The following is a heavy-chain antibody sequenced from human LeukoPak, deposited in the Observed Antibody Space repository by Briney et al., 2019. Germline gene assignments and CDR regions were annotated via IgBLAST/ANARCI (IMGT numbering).Heavy chain of an antibody. D-gene: IGHD6-19*01. Sequence: PSETLSLTCTVSGYSISSGYYWGWIRQPPGKGLEWIGSIYHSGSTYYNPSLKSRVTISVDTSKNQFSLKLSSVTAADTAVYYCARAKGIAVAGIIDWGQGTLVTVSS. V-gene: IGHV4-38-2*02. J-gene: IGHJ4*02. CDR1: GYSISSGYY. CDR2: IYHSGST. CDR3: ARAKGIAVAGIID.